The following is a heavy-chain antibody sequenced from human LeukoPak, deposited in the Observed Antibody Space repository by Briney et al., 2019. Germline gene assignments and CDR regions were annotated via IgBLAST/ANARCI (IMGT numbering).Heavy chain of an antibody. CDR1: GFTFSSYA. CDR3: AKTSGYGYYFDY. J-gene: IGHJ4*02. Sequence: GGSLRLPCAASGFTFSSYAMSWVRQAPGKGLEWVSAISGSGGSTYYADSVKGRFTISRDNSKSTLYLQMNSLRAEDTAVYYCAKTSGYGYYFDYWGQGTLVTVSS. V-gene: IGHV3-23*01. CDR2: ISGSGGST. D-gene: IGHD3-22*01.